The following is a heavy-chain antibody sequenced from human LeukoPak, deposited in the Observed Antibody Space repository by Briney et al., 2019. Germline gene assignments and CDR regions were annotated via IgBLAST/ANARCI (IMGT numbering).Heavy chain of an antibody. Sequence: GGSLRLSCAASGFTFSSYWMHWVRQAPGKGLVWVSRINSDGSSTSYADSVKGRFTISRDNPKNTLYLQMNSLRAEDTAVYYCAKERDSRGYFDYWGQGTLVTVSS. J-gene: IGHJ4*02. CDR3: AKERDSRGYFDY. CDR2: INSDGSST. D-gene: IGHD3-22*01. V-gene: IGHV3-74*01. CDR1: GFTFSSYW.